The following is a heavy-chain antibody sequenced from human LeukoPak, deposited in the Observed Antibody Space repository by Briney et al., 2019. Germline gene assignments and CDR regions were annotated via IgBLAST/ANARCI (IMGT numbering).Heavy chain of an antibody. Sequence: GSLRLSCAASGFTFSNYKMNWVRQAPGKGLEWVSFISSGGSTMYYADSVKGRFTISRDNAKNSLYLQMNSLRAEDTAVYYCAELGITMIGGVWGKGTTVTISS. D-gene: IGHD3-10*02. CDR1: GFTFSNYK. V-gene: IGHV3-48*03. CDR2: ISSGGSTM. J-gene: IGHJ6*04. CDR3: AELGITMIGGV.